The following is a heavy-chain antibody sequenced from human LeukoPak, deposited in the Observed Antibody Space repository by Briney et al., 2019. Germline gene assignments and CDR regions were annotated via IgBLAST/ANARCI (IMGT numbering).Heavy chain of an antibody. J-gene: IGHJ5*02. Sequence: GGSLRLSCAISGFSLDDYPLHWVRQVPGKGLEWVSLISANGLTTYYADSVKGRFTISRDNGNSSPYLQVNSLRTDNTGFYYCAALEYGDPKWFDPWGQGTLVTVSS. V-gene: IGHV3-43*02. CDR2: ISANGLTT. D-gene: IGHD4-17*01. CDR1: GFSLDDYP. CDR3: AALEYGDPKWFDP.